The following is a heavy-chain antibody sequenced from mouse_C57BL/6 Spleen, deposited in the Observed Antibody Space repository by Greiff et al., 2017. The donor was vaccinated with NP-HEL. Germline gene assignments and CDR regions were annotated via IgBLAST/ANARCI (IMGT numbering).Heavy chain of an antibody. J-gene: IGHJ4*01. CDR3: ARNGGNYPYYYAMDY. D-gene: IGHD2-1*01. V-gene: IGHV2-2*01. Sequence: VQRVESGPGLVQPSQSLSITCTVSGFSLTSYGVHWVRQSPGKGLEWLGVIWSGGSTDYNAAFISRLSISKDNSKSQVFFKMNSLQADDTAIYYCARNGGNYPYYYAMDYWGQGTSVTVSS. CDR2: IWSGGST. CDR1: GFSLTSYG.